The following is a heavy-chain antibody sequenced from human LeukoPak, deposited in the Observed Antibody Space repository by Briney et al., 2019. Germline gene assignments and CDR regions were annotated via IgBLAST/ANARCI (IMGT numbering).Heavy chain of an antibody. CDR1: GGTFSNYA. CDR2: IIPIFGTA. J-gene: IGHJ4*02. D-gene: IGHD4-23*01. CDR3: ARGWLAETTMVTPYNY. Sequence: SVKVSCKASGGTFSNYAINWVRQAPGQGLEWMGGIIPIFGTAHYSQKFQGRDTITAVDSMNTAYMELSSLRSDDTAVYYCARGWLAETTMVTPYNYWGQGTLVTVSS. V-gene: IGHV1-69*13.